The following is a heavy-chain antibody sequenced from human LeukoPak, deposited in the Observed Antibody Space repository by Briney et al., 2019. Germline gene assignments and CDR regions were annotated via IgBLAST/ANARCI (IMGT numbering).Heavy chain of an antibody. CDR3: ARVLLGDYFDY. Sequence: GGSLRLSCAASGFTVSSNYMSWVRQAPGKGLEWVSVIYSGGSTYYADSVKGRFTIPRDNSKNTLYLQMNSLRAEDTAVYYCARVLLGDYFDYWGQGTLVTVSS. D-gene: IGHD3-16*01. V-gene: IGHV3-53*01. J-gene: IGHJ4*02. CDR1: GFTVSSNY. CDR2: IYSGGST.